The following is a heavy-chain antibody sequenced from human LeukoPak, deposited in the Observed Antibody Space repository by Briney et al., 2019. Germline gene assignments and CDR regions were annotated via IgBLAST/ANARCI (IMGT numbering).Heavy chain of an antibody. J-gene: IGHJ4*02. CDR2: ISGSGGST. CDR3: AKGQYQLLWDFDY. CDR1: GFTFSSYG. V-gene: IGHV3-23*01. Sequence: GGSLRLSCAASGFTFSSYGMSWVRQAPGKGLEWVSTISGSGGSTDYADSVKGRFTISRDNSKNTLYLKMNSLRAEDTAVYYCAKGQYQLLWDFDYWGQGTLVTVSS. D-gene: IGHD2-2*01.